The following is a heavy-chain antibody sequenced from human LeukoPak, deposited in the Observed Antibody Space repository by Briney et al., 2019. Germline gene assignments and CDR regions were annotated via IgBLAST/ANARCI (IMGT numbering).Heavy chain of an antibody. CDR3: ARGRSTGYYYGSAYFDY. CDR1: GFTFSSYG. CDR2: IRYDGSNK. Sequence: GGSLRLSCAASGFTFSSYGMHWVRQAPGKGLEWVAFIRYDGSNKYYADSVKGRFTISRDNSKNTLYLQMNSLRAEDTAVYYCARGRSTGYYYGSAYFDYWGQGTLVTVSS. V-gene: IGHV3-30*02. D-gene: IGHD3-10*01. J-gene: IGHJ4*02.